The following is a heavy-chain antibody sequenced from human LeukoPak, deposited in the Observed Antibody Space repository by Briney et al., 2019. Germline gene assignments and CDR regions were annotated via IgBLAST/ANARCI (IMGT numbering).Heavy chain of an antibody. CDR2: INPSGGST. D-gene: IGHD6-19*01. J-gene: IGHJ6*03. Sequence: ASVKVSCKASGYTFTGYYMHWVRQAPGQGLEWMGIINPSGGSTSYAQKFQGRVTMTRDMSTSTVYMELSSLRSEDTAVYYCARSSVVSIAVASGGYYMDVWGKGTTVTVSS. CDR3: ARSSVVSIAVASGGYYMDV. CDR1: GYTFTGYY. V-gene: IGHV1-46*01.